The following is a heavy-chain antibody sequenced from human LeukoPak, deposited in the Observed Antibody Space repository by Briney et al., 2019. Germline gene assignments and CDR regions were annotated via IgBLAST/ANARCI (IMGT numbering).Heavy chain of an antibody. CDR3: ARGGFSGGILRYFDL. V-gene: IGHV4-59*01. J-gene: IGHJ2*01. D-gene: IGHD2-15*01. CDR2: IYYRVST. CDR1: GGSFNIYY. Sequence: SETLSLTCTVSGGSFNIYYWSWIRQPPGKGLEWIGYIYYRVSTNYNPSLKSRVTMLVDTSKNQFSLKLSSVTAADTAVYYCARGGFSGGILRYFDLWGRGTLVTVSS.